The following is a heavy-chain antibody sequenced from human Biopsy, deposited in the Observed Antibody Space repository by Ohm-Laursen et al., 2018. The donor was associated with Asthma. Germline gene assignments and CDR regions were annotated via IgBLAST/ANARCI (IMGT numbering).Heavy chain of an antibody. J-gene: IGHJ4*02. Sequence: GTLSLTCSVAGGSISISGFYWGWIRQPPGKGLEWIGSIHYSGSTYFNPPLKSRVTIFVDTSKNQFSLKVDSVTAADTAVYYCARLTGNFRIDYWGQGTLVTVSS. CDR1: GGSISISGFY. CDR3: ARLTGNFRIDY. V-gene: IGHV4-39*01. CDR2: IHYSGST. D-gene: IGHD4-23*01.